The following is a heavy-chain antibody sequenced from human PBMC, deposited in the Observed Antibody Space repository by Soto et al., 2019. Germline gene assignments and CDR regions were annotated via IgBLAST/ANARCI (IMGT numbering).Heavy chain of an antibody. CDR2: IGQHGSEK. V-gene: IGHV3-7*05. Sequence: GGSLRLSCAASGFSFSTYWMSWVRQAPGKGLEWVANIGQHGSEKYHVDSVKGRFTISRDNAKNSLYLQMNSLRAEDTAVYYCARDSSNWYHDYWGQGTLVTVSS. D-gene: IGHD6-13*01. J-gene: IGHJ4*02. CDR1: GFSFSTYW. CDR3: ARDSSNWYHDY.